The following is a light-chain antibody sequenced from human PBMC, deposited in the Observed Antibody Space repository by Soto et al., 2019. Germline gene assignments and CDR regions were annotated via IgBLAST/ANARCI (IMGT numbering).Light chain of an antibody. CDR1: QGVGAD. CDR3: LQDHGYPHM. V-gene: IGKV1-6*01. J-gene: IGKJ1*01. CDR2: AVS. Sequence: IQMTQAPASLSASVVDNVTITCRASQGVGADFGWYQQRPGKAPKVLIYAVSTLQYGVPSRVSGTWSGTDFTLTIAGLQPEESATYYGLQDHGYPHMFGQGTRVEI.